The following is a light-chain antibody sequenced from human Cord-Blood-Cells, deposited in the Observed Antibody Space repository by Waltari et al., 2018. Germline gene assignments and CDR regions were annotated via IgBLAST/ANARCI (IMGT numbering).Light chain of an antibody. CDR1: SSDVGRYHL. Sequence: QSALTQPASVSGSPGQSITISCTGTSSDVGRYHLVSWYQQHPGKAPKLMIYEVSKPPSGVSNRFSGSKSGNTASLTISGLQAEDEADYYCCSYAGSSTFVVFGGGTKLTVL. V-gene: IGLV2-23*02. CDR3: CSYAGSSTFVV. CDR2: EVS. J-gene: IGLJ2*01.